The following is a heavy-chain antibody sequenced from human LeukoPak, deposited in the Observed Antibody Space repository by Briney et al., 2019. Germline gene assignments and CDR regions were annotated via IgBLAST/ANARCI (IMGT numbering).Heavy chain of an antibody. CDR3: ARGPSSIAARPSLGFDY. CDR2: INHSGST. V-gene: IGHV4-34*01. Sequence: SETLSLTCAVYGGSFSGYYWSWIRQPPGKGLEWIGEINHSGSTNYNPSFKSRVTISVDTSKNQFSLKLSSVTAADTAVYYCARGPSSIAARPSLGFDYWGQGTLVTVSS. J-gene: IGHJ4*02. CDR1: GGSFSGYY. D-gene: IGHD6-6*01.